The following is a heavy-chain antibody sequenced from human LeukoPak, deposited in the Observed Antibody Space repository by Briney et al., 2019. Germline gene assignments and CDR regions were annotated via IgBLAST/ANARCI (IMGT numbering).Heavy chain of an antibody. J-gene: IGHJ4*02. CDR1: GFTFSIYG. CDR2: ISYDGSNK. CDR3: AKDKIVGSTGWYYFDY. D-gene: IGHD6-19*01. V-gene: IGHV3-30*18. Sequence: GRSLRLSCAASGFTFSIYGMHWVRQAPGKGLEWVAVISYDGSNKYYADSLKGRFTISRDNSKNTLYLQMNSLRAEDTAVYYCAKDKIVGSTGWYYFDYWGQGTLVTVSS.